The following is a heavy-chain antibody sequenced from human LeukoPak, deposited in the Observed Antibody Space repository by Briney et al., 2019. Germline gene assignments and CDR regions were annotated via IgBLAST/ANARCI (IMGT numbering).Heavy chain of an antibody. CDR1: GYTFTSYD. CDR2: ISAYNGNT. D-gene: IGHD3-10*01. Sequence: ASVKVSCKASGYTFTSYDINWVRQAPGQGLEWMGWISAYNGNTNYAQKLQGRVTMTTDTSTSTAYMELRSLRSDDTAVYYCARDVHALGEYFQHWGQGTLVTVSS. CDR3: ARDVHALGEYFQH. V-gene: IGHV1-18*01. J-gene: IGHJ1*01.